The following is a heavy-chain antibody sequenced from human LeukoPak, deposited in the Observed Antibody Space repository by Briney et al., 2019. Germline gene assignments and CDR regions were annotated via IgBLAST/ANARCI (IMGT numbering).Heavy chain of an antibody. J-gene: IGHJ4*02. CDR2: IYHSGST. D-gene: IGHD4-17*01. CDR1: GGSISSSNW. Sequence: SETLSLTCAVSGGSISSSNWWSWVRQPPGKGLEWIGEIYHSGSTSYNPSLKSRVTISVDKSKNQFSLKLSSVTAADTAVYYCARERTVTSRYFDYWGQGTLVTVSS. CDR3: ARERTVTSRYFDY. V-gene: IGHV4-4*02.